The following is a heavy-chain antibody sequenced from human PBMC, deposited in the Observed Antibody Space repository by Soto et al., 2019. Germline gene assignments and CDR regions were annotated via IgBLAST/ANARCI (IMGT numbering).Heavy chain of an antibody. CDR3: ARHYLEYSSSSAPGGY. CDR1: GYSFTSYW. Sequence: PGESLKISCKGSGYSFTSYWIGWVRQMPGKGLEWMGIIYPGDSDTRYSPSFQGQVTISADKSISTAYLQWSSLKASDTATYYCARHYLEYSSSSAPGGYWGQGTLVTVSS. CDR2: IYPGDSDT. V-gene: IGHV5-51*01. J-gene: IGHJ4*02. D-gene: IGHD6-6*01.